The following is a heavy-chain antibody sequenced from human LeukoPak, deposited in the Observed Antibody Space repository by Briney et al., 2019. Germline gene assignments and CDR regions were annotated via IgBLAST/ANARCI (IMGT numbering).Heavy chain of an antibody. Sequence: GGSLRLSCAASGFTFNSYWMTWVRQAPGKGLEWVANIKQDGSEKYYVDSVKGRFTISRDNAKSSLYLQINSLRAADTAVYYCARGGSWYDYWGQGTLVTVSS. CDR1: GFTFNSYW. J-gene: IGHJ4*02. CDR2: IKQDGSEK. CDR3: ARGGSWYDY. V-gene: IGHV3-7*01. D-gene: IGHD6-13*01.